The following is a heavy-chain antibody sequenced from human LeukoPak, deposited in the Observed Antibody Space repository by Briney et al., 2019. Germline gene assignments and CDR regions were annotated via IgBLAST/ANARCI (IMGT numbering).Heavy chain of an antibody. CDR2: IYSSGRN. J-gene: IGHJ4*02. CDR1: GASMSNSF. V-gene: IGHV4-4*07. D-gene: IGHD2-15*01. CDR3: ARAPAGCGGTCSFDY. Sequence: SETLSLTCTVSGASMSNSFWSWVRQPAGKGLEWIGRIYSSGRNNYNPSLKSRVTLSIDTSNNQFSLKLTSVTAADTALYYCARAPAGCGGTCSFDYWGQGTLVTVSS.